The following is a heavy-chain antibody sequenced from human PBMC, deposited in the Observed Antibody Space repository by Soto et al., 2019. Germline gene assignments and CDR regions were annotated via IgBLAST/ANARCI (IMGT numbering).Heavy chain of an antibody. CDR3: ARDPVGSRAFDI. D-gene: IGHD1-26*01. CDR1: GGSISSGGYY. V-gene: IGHV4-31*03. Sequence: QVQLQESGPGLVKPSQTLSLTCTVSGGSISSGGYYWSWIRQHPGKGLEWIGYIYYSGSTYYNPSLKSRVTISVDPSKSQFSLKLSSVTAADTAVYYCARDPVGSRAFDIWGQGTRVTVSS. CDR2: IYYSGST. J-gene: IGHJ3*02.